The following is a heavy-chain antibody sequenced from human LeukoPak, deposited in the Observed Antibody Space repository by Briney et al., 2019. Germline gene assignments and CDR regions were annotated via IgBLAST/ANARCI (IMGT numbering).Heavy chain of an antibody. V-gene: IGHV3-9*01. D-gene: IGHD3-3*01. CDR2: ISWNSGSI. CDR1: GFTVSSNY. J-gene: IGHJ5*02. Sequence: GGSLRLSCAASGFTVSSNYMSWVRQAPGKGLEWVSGISWNSGSIGYADSVKGRFTISRDNAKNSLYLQMNSLRAEDTALYYCAKESQYYDFWSGYRYNWFDPWGQGTLVTVSS. CDR3: AKESQYYDFWSGYRYNWFDP.